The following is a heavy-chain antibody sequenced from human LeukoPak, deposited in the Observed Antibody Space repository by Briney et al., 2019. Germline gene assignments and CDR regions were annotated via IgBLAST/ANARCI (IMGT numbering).Heavy chain of an antibody. CDR1: GFTFSTDA. D-gene: IGHD3-22*01. Sequence: GGSLRLSCAASGFTFSTDAMSWVRQAPGKGLEWVSAISGGGGSTYYADSVKGRFIISRDNSKNTLYLQMNSLRAEDTAVYYCAKDKIVVAGNFDYWGQGTLVTVSS. CDR2: ISGGGGST. V-gene: IGHV3-23*01. J-gene: IGHJ4*02. CDR3: AKDKIVVAGNFDY.